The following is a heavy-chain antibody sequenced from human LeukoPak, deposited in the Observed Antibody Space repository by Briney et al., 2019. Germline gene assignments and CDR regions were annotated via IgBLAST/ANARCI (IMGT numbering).Heavy chain of an antibody. CDR1: GFTVSSHY. D-gene: IGHD3-3*01. V-gene: IGHV3-53*01. CDR2: IHSGGNT. Sequence: GGSLRLSCAASGFTVSSHYMSWVRQAPGKGLEWVAVIHSGGNTNYGASVRGRLTVSIENSKNMLYLQMNSLRAEDTAVYYCARETADPEIIIPCYCYYYMVVWGKATTVTVPS. CDR3: ARETADPEIIIPCYCYYYMVV. J-gene: IGHJ6*03.